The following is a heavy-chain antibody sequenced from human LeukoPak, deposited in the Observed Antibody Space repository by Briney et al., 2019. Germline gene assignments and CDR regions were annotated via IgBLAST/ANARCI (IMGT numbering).Heavy chain of an antibody. D-gene: IGHD5-12*01. Sequence: SVKVSCKASGGTFSSYAIGWVRQAPGQGLEWMGRIIPIFGTANYAQKFQGRVTITTDESTSTAYMELSSLRSEDTAVYYCARDRDSGYDWDAFDIWGQGTMVTVSS. CDR2: IIPIFGTA. CDR1: GGTFSSYA. CDR3: ARDRDSGYDWDAFDI. V-gene: IGHV1-69*05. J-gene: IGHJ3*02.